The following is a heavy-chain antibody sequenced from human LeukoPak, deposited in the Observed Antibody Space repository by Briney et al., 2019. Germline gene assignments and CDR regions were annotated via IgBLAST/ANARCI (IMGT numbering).Heavy chain of an antibody. D-gene: IGHD2-2*01. Sequence: SETLSLTCTVSGDSISSANYYWGWVRQPPGKGLEWIGSIYFSGSTYYNPSLKSRVTISVETSKVQFSLKLSSVTAVDTAVYYCARDSCSSTSCRKKFDNWGQGTLVTVSS. J-gene: IGHJ4*02. CDR2: IYFSGST. CDR1: GDSISSANYY. V-gene: IGHV4-39*07. CDR3: ARDSCSSTSCRKKFDN.